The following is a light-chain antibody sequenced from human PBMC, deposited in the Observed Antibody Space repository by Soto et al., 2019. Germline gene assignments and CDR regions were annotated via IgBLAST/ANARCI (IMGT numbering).Light chain of an antibody. CDR3: CSYAGRSTWV. Sequence: QSALTQPASVSGSPGQSITISCTGTSSDVGSYNLVSWYQQHPGKAPKLMIYEVSKRPSGVSNRFSGSKSGNTASLTISGLQAEDEADYYCCSYAGRSTWVFGGGTTLTVL. J-gene: IGLJ3*02. CDR2: EVS. CDR1: SSDVGSYNL. V-gene: IGLV2-23*02.